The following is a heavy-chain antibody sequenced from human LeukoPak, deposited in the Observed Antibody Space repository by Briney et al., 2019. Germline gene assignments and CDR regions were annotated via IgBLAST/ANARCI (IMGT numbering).Heavy chain of an antibody. CDR2: RSHDGGIE. J-gene: IGHJ4*02. V-gene: IGHV3-30-3*01. Sequence: PGRSLRLSCAASGFPFSRYAVHWVRQAPGKGLEWVALRSHDGGIEDYADSVKGRFTISRDNSRNTLYLQMNSLKPEDTAVYYCARDWSSVDYWGQGTLVTVSS. CDR1: GFPFSRYA. D-gene: IGHD2-2*01. CDR3: ARDWSSVDY.